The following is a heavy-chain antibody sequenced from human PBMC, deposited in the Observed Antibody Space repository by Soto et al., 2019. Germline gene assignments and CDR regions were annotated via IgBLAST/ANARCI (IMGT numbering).Heavy chain of an antibody. CDR1: GFTFSSYA. CDR2: ISNDGSNK. Sequence: PGGSLRLSCAASGFTFSSYAMHWVRQAPGKGLEWVAVISNDGSNKYYADSVKGRFTISRDNSKNTLYVQMNSLRGEDTAVYYCFGPLYGMDVWGQGTTVTVSS. CDR3: FGPLYGMDV. V-gene: IGHV3-30*03. J-gene: IGHJ6*02. D-gene: IGHD3-16*01.